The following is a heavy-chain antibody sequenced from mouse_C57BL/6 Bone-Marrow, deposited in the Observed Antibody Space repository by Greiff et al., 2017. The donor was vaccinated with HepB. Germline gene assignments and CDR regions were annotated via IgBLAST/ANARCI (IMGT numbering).Heavy chain of an antibody. Sequence: EVQLQQSGPVLVKPGASVKMSCKASGYTFTDYYMNWVKQSHGKSLEWIGVINPYNGGTSYNQKFKGKATLTVDKSSSTAYMELNSLTSEDSAVYYCARYCSSDFDYWGQGTTLTVSS. CDR1: GYTFTDYY. V-gene: IGHV1-19*01. CDR3: ARYCSSDFDY. CDR2: INPYNGGT. D-gene: IGHD1-1*01. J-gene: IGHJ2*01.